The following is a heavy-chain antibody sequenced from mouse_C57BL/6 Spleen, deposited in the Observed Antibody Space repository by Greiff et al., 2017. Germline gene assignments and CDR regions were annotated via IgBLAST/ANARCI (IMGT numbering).Heavy chain of an antibody. CDR3: AGGAYYYGSSYGYFDV. D-gene: IGHD1-1*01. J-gene: IGHJ1*03. Sequence: QVQLQQSGAELVKPGASVKLSCKASGYTFTSYWMQWVKQRPGQGLEWIGEIDPSDSYTNYNQKFKGKATLTVDTSSSTAYMQLSSLTSEDSAVYYCAGGAYYYGSSYGYFDVWGTGTTVTVSS. V-gene: IGHV1-50*01. CDR1: GYTFTSYW. CDR2: IDPSDSYT.